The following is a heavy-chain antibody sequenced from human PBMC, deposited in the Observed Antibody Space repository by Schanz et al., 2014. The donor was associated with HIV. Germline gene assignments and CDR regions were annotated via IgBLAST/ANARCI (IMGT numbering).Heavy chain of an antibody. CDR3: VRHVNFLKTDF. CDR1: GGIFSYHA. Sequence: QVQLVQSGAEVKKPGSSVKVSCKASGGIFSYHAINWVRQAPGQGLEWMGWINPANGVTKYAQKFRDRVTLTRDTSISTLYMELTSLRSDDTAVYYCVRHVNFLKTDFWGQGSLVAVSS. CDR2: INPANGVT. D-gene: IGHD3-3*01. J-gene: IGHJ4*02. V-gene: IGHV1-2*02.